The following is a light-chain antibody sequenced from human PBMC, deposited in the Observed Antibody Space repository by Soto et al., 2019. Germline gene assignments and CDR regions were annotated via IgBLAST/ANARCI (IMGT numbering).Light chain of an antibody. J-gene: IGKJ1*01. V-gene: IGKV1-39*01. CDR1: ESISSW. Sequence: DIKMTQSPSTLSASVADRVTITCRASESISSWLAWYQQEPGKAPKLLIYAASSLQSGVPSRFGGRGSGTDFTLTISSLQLEEFATYYCQQSYSTPWTFCQGTKVE. CDR3: QQSYSTPWT. CDR2: AAS.